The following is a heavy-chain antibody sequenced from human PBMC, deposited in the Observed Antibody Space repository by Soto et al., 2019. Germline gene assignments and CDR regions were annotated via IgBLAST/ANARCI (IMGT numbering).Heavy chain of an antibody. Sequence: KGLEGVVVISFDGINTDYADSVKGRFTISRDNAKNSLYLQMNSLRAEDTAVYYCARDQPGYSYGYGLGYWGQATLVT. D-gene: IGHD5-18*01. CDR2: ISFDGINT. J-gene: IGHJ4*02. CDR3: ARDQPGYSYGYGLGY. V-gene: IGHV3-30*04.